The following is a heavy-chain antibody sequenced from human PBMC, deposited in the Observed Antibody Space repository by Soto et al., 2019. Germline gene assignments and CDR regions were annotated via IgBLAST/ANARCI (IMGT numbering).Heavy chain of an antibody. CDR2: IYYTGSP. Sequence: PSETLSLTCAVSNCSISTYYWSWIRQPPGRSLEWIGHIYYTGSPTYNPSLKTRVTISEDTSTKTVALTLISVTAEDTAVYYCARSRSTMQTLDHWGRGTLVTVSS. CDR1: NCSISTYY. J-gene: IGHJ4*02. D-gene: IGHD5-12*01. CDR3: ARSRSTMQTLDH. V-gene: IGHV4-59*01.